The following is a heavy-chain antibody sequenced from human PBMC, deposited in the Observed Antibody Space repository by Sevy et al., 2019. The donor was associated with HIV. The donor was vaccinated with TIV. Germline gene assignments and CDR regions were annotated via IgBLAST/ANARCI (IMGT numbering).Heavy chain of an antibody. Sequence: GGSLRLSCVASGFRFNTHAMHWVRQAPGRGLEWVALISYNGHMTYVADSVKGRFTTSRDDSKNTLYLQMNTLRPEDTAIYYCAREGGHDSNWAPGTYWGQGTLVTVSS. D-gene: IGHD4-4*01. CDR2: ISYNGHMT. CDR1: GFRFNTHA. CDR3: AREGGHDSNWAPGTY. J-gene: IGHJ4*02. V-gene: IGHV3-30*01.